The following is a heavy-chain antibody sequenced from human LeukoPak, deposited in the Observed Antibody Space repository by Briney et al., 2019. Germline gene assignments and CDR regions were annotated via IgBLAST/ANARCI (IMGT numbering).Heavy chain of an antibody. CDR1: GGSISSGGYS. CDR2: IYYSGNT. Sequence: SQTLSLTCTVSGGSISSGGYSWNWIRQHPGKGLEWIGYIYYSGNTYYNPSLKSRVTVSVDASKNQFSLKLSSVTAADTAVYYCARHGLGYRTGIAALPFDYWGQGTLVTVSS. V-gene: IGHV4-31*03. CDR3: ARHGLGYRTGIAALPFDY. J-gene: IGHJ4*02. D-gene: IGHD6-25*01.